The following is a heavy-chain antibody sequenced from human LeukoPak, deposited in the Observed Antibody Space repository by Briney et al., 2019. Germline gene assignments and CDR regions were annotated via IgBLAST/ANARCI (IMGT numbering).Heavy chain of an antibody. CDR3: ARALGTYYYDSSGYYGVGY. J-gene: IGHJ4*02. Sequence: ASVKVSCKASGYTFTGYYMHWVRQAPGQGLVWMGWINPNSGGTNYPQKFQGRVTMTRDTSISTAYMELSSLRSDDTAVYYCARALGTYYYDSSGYYGVGYWGQGTLVTVSS. D-gene: IGHD3-22*01. V-gene: IGHV1-2*02. CDR1: GYTFTGYY. CDR2: INPNSGGT.